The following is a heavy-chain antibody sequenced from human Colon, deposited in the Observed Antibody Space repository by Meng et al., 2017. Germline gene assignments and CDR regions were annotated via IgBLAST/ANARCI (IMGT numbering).Heavy chain of an antibody. CDR1: GGSSSRSDW. J-gene: IGHJ4*02. CDR2: TSHSGST. CDR3: ASSDYYRSDY. D-gene: IGHD3-22*01. V-gene: IGHV4-4*02. Sequence: VLWKESGPGLVQLSETLSLTCAVSGGSSSRSDWWSWVRQTPGKGLGWIGETSHSGSTNYSPSLKSRVTISLDKSKNQLSLKLNSVTAADTAVYYCASSDYYRSDYWGQGTLVTVSS.